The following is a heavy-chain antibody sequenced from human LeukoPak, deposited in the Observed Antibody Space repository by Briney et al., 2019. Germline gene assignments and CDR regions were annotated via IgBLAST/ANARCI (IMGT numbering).Heavy chain of an antibody. D-gene: IGHD3-3*01. CDR3: ARGEVLWSGYLSGYYYYGMDV. V-gene: IGHV1-8*01. CDR2: MNPNSGNT. J-gene: IGHJ6*02. CDR1: GYTFTSYD. Sequence: GASVKVSCKASGYTFTSYDINWVRQATGQGLEWMGWMNPNSGNTGYAQKFQGRVTMTRNTSIGTAYMELSSLRSEDTAVYYCARGEVLWSGYLSGYYYYGMDVWGQGTTVTVSS.